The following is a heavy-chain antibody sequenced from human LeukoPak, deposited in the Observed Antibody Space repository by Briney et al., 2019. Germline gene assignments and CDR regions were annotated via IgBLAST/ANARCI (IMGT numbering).Heavy chain of an antibody. CDR3: ARDGSGYSYGYWDY. Sequence: SETLSLTCTVSGYSISSGYYWGWIRQLPGKGLEWIGSIYHSGSTYYNPSLKSRVTISVDTSKNQFSLKLSSVTAADTAVYYCARDGSGYSYGYWDYWGQGTLVTVSS. J-gene: IGHJ4*02. V-gene: IGHV4-38-2*02. CDR1: GYSISSGYY. CDR2: IYHSGST. D-gene: IGHD5-18*01.